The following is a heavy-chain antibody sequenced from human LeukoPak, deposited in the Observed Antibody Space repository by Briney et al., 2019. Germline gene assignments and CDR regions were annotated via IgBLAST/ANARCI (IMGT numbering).Heavy chain of an antibody. CDR2: IYTSGST. V-gene: IGHV4-4*07. D-gene: IGHD6-13*01. CDR3: ARAAPGRDGGDDFDY. J-gene: IGHJ4*02. Sequence: SETLSLTCTVSGASISSYYWSWIRQPAGKGLEWIGRIYTSGSTNYNPSLESRVIMSVDTSKNQFSLKLTSVTAADTAVYHCARAAPGRDGGDDFDYWGQGALVTVSS. CDR1: GASISSYY.